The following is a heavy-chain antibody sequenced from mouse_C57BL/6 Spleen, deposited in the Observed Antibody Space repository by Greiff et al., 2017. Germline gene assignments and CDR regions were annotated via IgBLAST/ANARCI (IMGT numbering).Heavy chain of an antibody. D-gene: IGHD2-3*01. J-gene: IGHJ4*01. CDR1: GYTFTSYW. Sequence: QVQLQQPGAELVKPGASVKLSCKASGYTFTSYWLHWVKQRPGQGLEWIGMIHPNSGSTNYNEKFKSKATLTVDKSSSTAYMQLSSLTSEDSAVYYCARAWLLPYAIDYWGQGTSVTVSS. V-gene: IGHV1-64*01. CDR2: IHPNSGST. CDR3: ARAWLLPYAIDY.